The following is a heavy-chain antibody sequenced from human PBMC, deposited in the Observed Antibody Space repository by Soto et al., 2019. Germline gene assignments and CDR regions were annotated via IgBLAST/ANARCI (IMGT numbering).Heavy chain of an antibody. V-gene: IGHV4-39*02. CDR1: GGSISSSSYY. Sequence: PSETLSLTCTVSGGSISSSSYYWGWIRQPPGKGLEWIGSIYYSGSTYYNPSLKSRVTISVDTSKNQFSLKLSSVTAADTAVYYCARDPVGLEGKDWFDPWGQGTLVTVSS. CDR2: IYYSGST. J-gene: IGHJ5*02. D-gene: IGHD3-16*01. CDR3: ARDPVGLEGKDWFDP.